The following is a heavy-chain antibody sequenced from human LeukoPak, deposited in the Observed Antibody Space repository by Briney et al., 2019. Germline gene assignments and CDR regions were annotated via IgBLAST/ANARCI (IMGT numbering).Heavy chain of an antibody. CDR2: MNPNSGNT. J-gene: IGHJ4*02. V-gene: IGHV1-8*03. D-gene: IGHD3-22*01. Sequence: ASVKVSCKASGYTFTSYDINWVRQATGQGLEWMGWMNPNSGNTGYAQKFQGRVTITRNTSISTAYMELSSLRSEDTAVYYCARRGYYDSSGYYLGYFDYWGQGTLVTVSS. CDR1: GYTFTSYD. CDR3: ARRGYYDSSGYYLGYFDY.